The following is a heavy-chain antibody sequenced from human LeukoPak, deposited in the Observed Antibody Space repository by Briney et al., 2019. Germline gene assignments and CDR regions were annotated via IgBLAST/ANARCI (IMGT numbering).Heavy chain of an antibody. CDR2: ISGSGEST. Sequence: GGSLRLSCAASGFTFSSYSMNWVRQAPGKGLEWVSAISGSGESTFYADSVKGRFAISRDNSNNTLYLQMNSLRAEDTAIYYCTKPFYAGYGDALHIWGQGTMVTVSS. CDR3: TKPFYAGYGDALHI. V-gene: IGHV3-23*01. D-gene: IGHD2/OR15-2a*01. CDR1: GFTFSSYS. J-gene: IGHJ3*02.